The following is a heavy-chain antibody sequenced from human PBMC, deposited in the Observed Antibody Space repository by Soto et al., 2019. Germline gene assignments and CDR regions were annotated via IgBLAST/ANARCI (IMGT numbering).Heavy chain of an antibody. V-gene: IGHV1-18*01. CDR2: ISAYNGNT. CDR1: GYTFTSYG. CDR3: ARDSTAFIAVAGQPFDY. J-gene: IGHJ4*02. Sequence: ASVKVSCKASGYTFTSYGISWVRQAPGQGLEWMGWISAYNGNTNYAQKLQGRVTMTTDTSTSTAYMELRSLRSDDTAVYYCARDSTAFIAVAGQPFDYWGQGTLVTVS. D-gene: IGHD6-19*01.